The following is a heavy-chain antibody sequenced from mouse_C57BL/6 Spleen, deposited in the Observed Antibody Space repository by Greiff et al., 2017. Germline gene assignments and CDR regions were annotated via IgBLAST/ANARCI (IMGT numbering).Heavy chain of an antibody. CDR3: ARENLLGGYFDV. Sequence: QVQLQQPGAELVRPGSSVKLSCKASGYTFTSSWMHWVKQRPIQGLEWIGNIDPSDSETHYNQKFKDKATLTVDKSSSTAYMQLSSLTSEDSAVYYCARENLLGGYFDVWGTGTTVTVSS. D-gene: IGHD2-1*01. J-gene: IGHJ1*03. CDR1: GYTFTSSW. CDR2: IDPSDSET. V-gene: IGHV1-52*01.